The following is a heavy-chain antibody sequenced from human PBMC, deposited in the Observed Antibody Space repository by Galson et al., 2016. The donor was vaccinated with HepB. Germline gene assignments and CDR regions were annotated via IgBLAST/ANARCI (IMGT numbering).Heavy chain of an antibody. CDR2: ISYDGTNK. J-gene: IGHJ6*02. CDR3: ARDPSGNTLIVASIGYYYGMDA. Sequence: SLRLSCAGSGFTFNSYGMHWVRQAPGKGLEWVAAISYDGTNKYYGDSVKGRFVISRDNSKKTLYLEMNGLRPEDTAVYYCARDPSGNTLIVASIGYYYGMDAWGQGTTVTVSS. CDR1: GFTFNSYG. D-gene: IGHD3-22*01. V-gene: IGHV3-30*09.